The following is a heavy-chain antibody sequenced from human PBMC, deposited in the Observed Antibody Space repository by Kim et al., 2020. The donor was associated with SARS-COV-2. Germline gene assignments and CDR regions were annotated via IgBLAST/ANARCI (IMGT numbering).Heavy chain of an antibody. V-gene: IGHV3-33*01. CDR2: IWSDGSIE. J-gene: IGHJ4*02. CDR3: ARDAGNTGSYEDY. Sequence: GGSLRLSCAASGFTFNTYGMHWVRQAPGKGLEWVAVIWSDGSIEYYADSVKGRFTISRDNSRNTLYLQMNSLRADDTAVYYCARDAGNTGSYEDYWGQGT. CDR1: GFTFNTYG. D-gene: IGHD1-26*01.